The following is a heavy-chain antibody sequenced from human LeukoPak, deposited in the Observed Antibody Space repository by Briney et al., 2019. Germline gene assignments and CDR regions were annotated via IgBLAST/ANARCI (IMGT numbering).Heavy chain of an antibody. CDR1: GYSIRTGYY. CDR2: VYHSGST. D-gene: IGHD2/OR15-2a*01. V-gene: IGHV4-38-2*01. Sequence: SETLSLTCDVSGYSIRTGYYWGWVRQPPGKDLEWIGSVYHSGSTYYNPSHQSRDNILVDTSKNQFSLSLTSVTAADTAVYYCARSYFSVGAFDIWGQGTMVTVSS. CDR3: ARSYFSVGAFDI. J-gene: IGHJ3*02.